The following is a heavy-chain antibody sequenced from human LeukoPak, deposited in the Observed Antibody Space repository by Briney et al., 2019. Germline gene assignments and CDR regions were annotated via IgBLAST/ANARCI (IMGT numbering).Heavy chain of an antibody. D-gene: IGHD6-19*01. CDR1: GDSVSSNGAA. CDR2: TYYRSKWYN. Sequence: SQTLSLTCAISGDSVSSNGAAWNWIRQSPSRGLEWLGRTYYRSKWYNDYAVSVKSRITISPDTSKNQFSLQLNSVTPEDTAVYFCARDLAVAGTPHFDYWGQGTLVTVSS. CDR3: ARDLAVAGTPHFDY. J-gene: IGHJ4*02. V-gene: IGHV6-1*01.